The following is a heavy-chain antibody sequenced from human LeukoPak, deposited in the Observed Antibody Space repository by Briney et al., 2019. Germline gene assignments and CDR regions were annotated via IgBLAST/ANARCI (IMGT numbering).Heavy chain of an antibody. Sequence: ASVKVSCKASGGTFSSYAISWVRQAPGQGLEWMGGIIPIFGTANYAQKFQGRVTITADKSTSTAYMELSSLRSEDTAVYYCARPEPGLGYCSGGSCYDYYYYMDVWGKGTTVTVSS. CDR3: ARPEPGLGYCSGGSCYDYYYYMDV. CDR1: GGTFSSYA. D-gene: IGHD2-15*01. J-gene: IGHJ6*03. V-gene: IGHV1-69*06. CDR2: IIPIFGTA.